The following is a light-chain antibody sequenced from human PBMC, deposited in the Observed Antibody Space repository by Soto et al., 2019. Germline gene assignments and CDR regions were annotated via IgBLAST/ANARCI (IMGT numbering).Light chain of an antibody. Sequence: QSVLTQPPSVSGAPGQRVAISCTGSSSNIGAGYDVHWYQQLRGTAPKLLIYGNDNRPLGVPDRFSGSKSGTSASLAITGLQAEDEADYYCQSYDSRVNNWVFGGGTKLTVL. CDR3: QSYDSRVNNWV. J-gene: IGLJ3*02. CDR1: SSNIGAGYD. CDR2: GND. V-gene: IGLV1-40*01.